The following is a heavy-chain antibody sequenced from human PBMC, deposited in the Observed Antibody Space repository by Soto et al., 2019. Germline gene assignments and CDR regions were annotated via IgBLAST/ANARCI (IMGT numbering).Heavy chain of an antibody. D-gene: IGHD3-10*01. CDR3: ARRPPRRYTMVRGVIGAFDI. CDR1: GGSFGGYY. J-gene: IGHJ3*02. CDR2: INHSGST. V-gene: IGHV4-34*01. Sequence: QVQLQQWGAGLLKPSETLSLTCAVYGGSFGGYYWSWIRQPPGKGLEWIGEINHSGSTNYNPSLKSRVTISVDTSKNQFSLKLSSVTAADTAVYYCARRPPRRYTMVRGVIGAFDIWGQGTMVTVSS.